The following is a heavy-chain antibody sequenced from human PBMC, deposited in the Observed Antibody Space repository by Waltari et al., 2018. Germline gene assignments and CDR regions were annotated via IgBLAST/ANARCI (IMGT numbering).Heavy chain of an antibody. D-gene: IGHD4-4*01. V-gene: IGHV3-48*01. CDR3: AREAWYSNYQHYGMDV. CDR1: GFTFSSYT. Sequence: EVQLVESGGALVQPGGSLRLSCAASGFTFSSYTMNWVRQAPGKGLEGVSHITTIRNGIYYADSVKGRFTISRDNAKNSLHLEMNSLRAEDTAVYYCAREAWYSNYQHYGMDVWGQGTTVTVSS. CDR2: ITTIRNGI. J-gene: IGHJ6*02.